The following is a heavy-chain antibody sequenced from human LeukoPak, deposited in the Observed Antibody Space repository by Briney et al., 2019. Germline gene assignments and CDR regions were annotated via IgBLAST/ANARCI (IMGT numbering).Heavy chain of an antibody. CDR3: ARFFDYDSSGVKRYFDY. D-gene: IGHD3-22*01. CDR2: IYYSGST. Sequence: SETLSLTCTVSGGSISSSSYYWGWIRQPPGKGLEWIGSIYYSGSTYYNPSLKSRVTISVGTSNNQFSLKLSSVTAADTAVYYCARFFDYDSSGVKRYFDYWGQGTLVTVSS. J-gene: IGHJ4*02. CDR1: GGSISSSSYY. V-gene: IGHV4-39*07.